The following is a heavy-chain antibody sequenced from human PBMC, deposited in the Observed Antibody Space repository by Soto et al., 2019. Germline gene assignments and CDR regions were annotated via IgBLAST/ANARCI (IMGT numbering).Heavy chain of an antibody. CDR1: GGSINSGDYY. D-gene: IGHD2-15*01. V-gene: IGHV4-30-4*01. CDR2: IYYSGST. Sequence: QVQLQESGPGLVKPSQTLSLTCTVSGGSINSGDYYWNWIRQPPGKGLEWMGYIYYSGSTYYNPSLESRLTLSVDTSKNQCSLKLSSVTAADTAVYYCARFHLYKEMTTPRSYYYYGMDVWGQGTTVTVSS. J-gene: IGHJ6*02. CDR3: ARFHLYKEMTTPRSYYYYGMDV.